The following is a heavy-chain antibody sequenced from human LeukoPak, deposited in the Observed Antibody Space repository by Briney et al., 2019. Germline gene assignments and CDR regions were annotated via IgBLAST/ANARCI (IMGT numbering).Heavy chain of an antibody. CDR1: GGSFSGYY. V-gene: IGHV4-34*01. D-gene: IGHD3-22*01. Sequence: MTSETLSLTCAVYGGSFSGYYWSWIRQPPGKGLEWIGEINHSGSTNYNPSLKSRVTISVDTSKNQFSLKLSSVTAADTAVYYCARGRGSGYSYYYYYYMDVWGKGTTVTVSS. CDR3: ARGRGSGYSYYYYYYMDV. CDR2: INHSGST. J-gene: IGHJ6*03.